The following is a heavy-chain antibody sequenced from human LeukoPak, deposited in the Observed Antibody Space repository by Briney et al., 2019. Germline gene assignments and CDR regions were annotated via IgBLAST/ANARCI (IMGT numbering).Heavy chain of an antibody. V-gene: IGHV1-2*02. CDR1: GYTFTSYD. CDR2: INPNSGGT. Sequence: ASVKVSCKASGYTFTSYDINWVRQAPGQGLEWMGWINPNSGGTNYAQKFQGRVTMTRDTSISTAYMELSRLRSDDTAVYYCARANIPYYYDSSGYSYYYYMDVWGKGTTVTISS. J-gene: IGHJ6*03. CDR3: ARANIPYYYDSSGYSYYYYMDV. D-gene: IGHD3-22*01.